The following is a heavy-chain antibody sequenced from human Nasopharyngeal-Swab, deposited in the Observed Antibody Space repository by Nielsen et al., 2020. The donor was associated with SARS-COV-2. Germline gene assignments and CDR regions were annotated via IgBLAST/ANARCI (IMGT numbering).Heavy chain of an antibody. V-gene: IGHV4-61*02. CDR3: AREGGGATAIFDY. J-gene: IGHJ4*02. D-gene: IGHD2-2*02. CDR2: IYTSGST. Sequence: SETLSLTCTVSGGSISSGSYYWSWIRQPAGKGLEWIGRIYTSGSTNYNPSLKSRVTISVDTSKNQFSLKLSSVTAADTAVYYCAREGGGATAIFDYWGRGTLVTVSS. CDR1: GGSISSGSYY.